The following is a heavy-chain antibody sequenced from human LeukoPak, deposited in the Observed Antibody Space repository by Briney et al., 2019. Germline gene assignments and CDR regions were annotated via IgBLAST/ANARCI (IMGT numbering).Heavy chain of an antibody. Sequence: AVTVSCKASGGTFSSYAISWVRQAPGEGLEGRGGIIVIFVTANYAQKFQGRVTITADKSTSTAYMELSSLRSEDTAVYYCARGRYSSGWYGGYWGQGTLVTVSS. CDR2: IIVIFVTA. V-gene: IGHV1-69*06. D-gene: IGHD6-19*01. CDR3: ARGRYSSGWYGGY. J-gene: IGHJ4*02. CDR1: GGTFSSYA.